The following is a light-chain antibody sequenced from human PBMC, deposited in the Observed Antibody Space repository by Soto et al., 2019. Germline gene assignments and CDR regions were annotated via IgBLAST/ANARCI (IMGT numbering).Light chain of an antibody. J-gene: IGKJ1*01. V-gene: IGKV1-5*01. CDR1: ESVTIW. CDR2: DAS. Sequence: DFQLTQSPSSLSASVGDRVTITCRASESVTIWLAWYQQKPGKAPRLLIYDASTLEGGVPSRFSASGSGTEFTLTISSLQPDDFATYYCEQYDSRSPWTFGQGTKIEIK. CDR3: EQYDSRSPWT.